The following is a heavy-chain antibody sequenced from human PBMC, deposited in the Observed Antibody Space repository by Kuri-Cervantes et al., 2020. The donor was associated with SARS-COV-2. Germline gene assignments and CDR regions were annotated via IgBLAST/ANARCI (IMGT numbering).Heavy chain of an antibody. CDR3: ARDLGPFSGPNDSTFDY. D-gene: IGHD3-3*01. CDR1: GFTFSSYS. CDR2: IWYDGSNK. Sequence: GESLKISCAASGFTFSSYSMNWVRQAPGKGLEWVAVIWYDGSNKYYADSVKGRFTISRDNSKNTLYLQMNSLRAEDTAVYYCARDLGPFSGPNDSTFDYWGQGTLVTVSS. J-gene: IGHJ4*02. V-gene: IGHV3-33*08.